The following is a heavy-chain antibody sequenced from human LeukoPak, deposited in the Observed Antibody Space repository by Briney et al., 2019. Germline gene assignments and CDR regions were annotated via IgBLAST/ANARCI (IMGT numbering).Heavy chain of an antibody. CDR1: GGSISSSNW. CDR3: ARVRLVCSVGRFCHPFVF. D-gene: IGHD2-15*01. V-gene: IGHV4-4*02. J-gene: IGHJ4*02. CDR2: IYHSGST. Sequence: SETLSLTCAVSGGSISSSNWCWGVRPPPGKGLEWIGEIYHSGSTNYNPSLKSRVTISVDKSKNQFSLKLSSVTAADTAVYYCARVRLVCSVGRFCHPFVFWGQGTLVTVSS.